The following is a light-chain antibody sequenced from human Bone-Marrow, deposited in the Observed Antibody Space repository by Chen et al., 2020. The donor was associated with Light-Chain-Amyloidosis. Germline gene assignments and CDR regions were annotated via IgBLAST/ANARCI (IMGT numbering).Light chain of an antibody. J-gene: IGLJ3*02. CDR3: QVWDRSSDRPV. CDR2: DDS. CDR1: NIGSTS. Sequence: SYVLTQPSSVSVAPGQTATIACGGNNIGSTSVHWYQQTPGQAPLLGVYDDSDRPSGIPERLSVSNSGNTATLTISRVEAGEEADYYCQVWDRSSDRPVFGGGTKLTVL. V-gene: IGLV3-21*02.